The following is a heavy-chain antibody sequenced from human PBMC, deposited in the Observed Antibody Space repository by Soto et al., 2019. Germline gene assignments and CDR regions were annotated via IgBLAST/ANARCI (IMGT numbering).Heavy chain of an antibody. CDR1: GFTYSSYA. V-gene: IGHV3-23*01. CDR2: ISGSGGST. Sequence: GGSLRLSCAASGFTYSSYAMSWVRQAPGKGLEWVSAISGSGGSTCYADSVKGRFTISRDNSKNTLYLQMNSLRAEDTAVYYCAKAYYDILAGPAYWGQGTLVTVSS. J-gene: IGHJ4*02. D-gene: IGHD3-9*01. CDR3: AKAYYDILAGPAY.